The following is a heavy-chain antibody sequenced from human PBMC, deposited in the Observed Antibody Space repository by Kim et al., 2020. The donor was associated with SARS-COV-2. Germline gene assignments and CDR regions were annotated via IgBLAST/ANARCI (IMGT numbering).Heavy chain of an antibody. Sequence: ASVKVSCKASGYTFTSYYMHWVRQAPGQGLEWMGIINPSGGSTSYAQKFQDRVTMTRDTSTSTVYMELSSLRSEDTAVYYCAWSTPDYIDYWGQGTLVTVSS. V-gene: IGHV1-46*01. CDR1: GYTFTSYY. D-gene: IGHD2-2*02. J-gene: IGHJ4*02. CDR3: AWSTPDYIDY. CDR2: INPSGGST.